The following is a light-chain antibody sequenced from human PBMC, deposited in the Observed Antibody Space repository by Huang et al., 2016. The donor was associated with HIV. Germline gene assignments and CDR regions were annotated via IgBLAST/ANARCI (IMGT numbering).Light chain of an antibody. Sequence: IQLTQSPSSLSASVGDRVTSSCRASQGISSYLAWYQQKPGKAPKLLIYAASTLQSGGPSRFSGSGSGTDFTLTITSLQPEDFATYYCQQLNGYPLTFGGGTKVEIK. J-gene: IGKJ4*01. CDR2: AAS. CDR1: QGISSY. V-gene: IGKV1-9*01. CDR3: QQLNGYPLT.